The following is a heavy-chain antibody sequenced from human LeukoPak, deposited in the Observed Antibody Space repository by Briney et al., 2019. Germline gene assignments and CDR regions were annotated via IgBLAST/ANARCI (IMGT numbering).Heavy chain of an antibody. CDR3: ARAICSSTSCYRYYFDY. CDR2: IIPIFGTA. D-gene: IGHD2-2*02. Sequence: SVTVSCKASGGTFSSYAISGVRQAPGQGLEWMGGIIPIFGTANYAQKFQGRVTITADESTSTAYMELSSLRSEDTAVYYCARAICSSTSCYRYYFDYWGQGTLVTVSS. J-gene: IGHJ4*02. CDR1: GGTFSSYA. V-gene: IGHV1-69*13.